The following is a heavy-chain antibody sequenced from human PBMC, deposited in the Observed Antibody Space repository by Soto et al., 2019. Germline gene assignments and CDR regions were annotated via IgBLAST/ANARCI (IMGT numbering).Heavy chain of an antibody. CDR2: MSAYNCNT. V-gene: IGHV1-18*01. D-gene: IGHD6-6*01. CDR3: ARGNGPARNH. J-gene: IGHJ4*02. Sequence: QVQLVQSGAEVKKPWASVKVSCKASGYTFGSFGISWVRQAPGQGLEWMGWMSAYNCNTNYARKVQDRVTMTRDTSTSTAYMELRSLRSDDTAVYYCARGNGPARNHWGQGTLVTVSS. CDR1: GYTFGSFG.